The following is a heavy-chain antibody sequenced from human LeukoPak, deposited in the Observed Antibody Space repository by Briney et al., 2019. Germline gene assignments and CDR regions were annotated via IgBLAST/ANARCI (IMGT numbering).Heavy chain of an antibody. CDR3: ARIRDGYNDAYDI. Sequence: ASVKVSCTASGYTFTGYYMHWVRQAPGRGLEWMGWINPNSGGTNYAQKFQGRVTMTRDTSASTVYMELSSLRSEDTAIYYCARIRDGYNDAYDIWGQGTVVTVPS. D-gene: IGHD5-24*01. CDR1: GYTFTGYY. J-gene: IGHJ3*02. CDR2: INPNSGGT. V-gene: IGHV1-2*02.